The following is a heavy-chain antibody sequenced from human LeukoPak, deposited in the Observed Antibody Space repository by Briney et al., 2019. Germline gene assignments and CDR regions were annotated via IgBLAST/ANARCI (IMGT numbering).Heavy chain of an antibody. D-gene: IGHD3-10*01. J-gene: IGHJ5*02. Sequence: GASVKASCKASGYTFTSYYMHWVRQAPGQGLEWMGIINPSGGSTSYAQKFKGRVTMTRDTSTSTVYMELSSLRSEDTAVYYCAREVRGARNWFDPWGQGTLVTVSS. CDR2: INPSGGST. CDR1: GYTFTSYY. CDR3: AREVRGARNWFDP. V-gene: IGHV1-46*01.